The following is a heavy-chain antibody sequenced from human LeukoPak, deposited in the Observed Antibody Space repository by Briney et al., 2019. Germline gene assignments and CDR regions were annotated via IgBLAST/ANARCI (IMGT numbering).Heavy chain of an antibody. J-gene: IGHJ4*02. Sequence: SETLSLTCSVSGGSISSYYWSWIQQPPGKGLEWIGSIYHSGSTYYNPSLKSRVTISVDTSKNQFSLKLSSVTAADTAVYYCARDRSSGSYQVDYWGQGTLVTVSS. D-gene: IGHD1-26*01. CDR2: IYHSGST. CDR1: GGSISSYY. V-gene: IGHV4-38-2*02. CDR3: ARDRSSGSYQVDY.